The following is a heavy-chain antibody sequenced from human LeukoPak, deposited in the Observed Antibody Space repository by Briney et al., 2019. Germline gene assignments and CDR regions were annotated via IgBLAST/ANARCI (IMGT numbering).Heavy chain of an antibody. CDR1: GFTFSNAW. CDR2: ISGGGVTT. CDR3: ARNQQLGGHSYYYYGMDV. Sequence: GGSLRLSCAASGFTFSNAWMNWARQAPGKGLEWVSGISGGGVTTYYADSVKGRFTISRDNSKNTLYLQMNSLRADDTAIYYCARNQQLGGHSYYYYGMDVWGQGTTVTATS. J-gene: IGHJ6*02. V-gene: IGHV3-23*01. D-gene: IGHD3-16*01.